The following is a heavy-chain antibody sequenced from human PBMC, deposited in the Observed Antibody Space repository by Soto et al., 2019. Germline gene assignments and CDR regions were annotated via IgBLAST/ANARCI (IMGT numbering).Heavy chain of an antibody. Sequence: EVRLVESEGGLVQPGGSLRVSCAGSGFTFSSNWMHWVRQAPGKGLVWVSRINSDGSSASYADSVMGRFTISRDNAKNTLYLQMNSLRAEDTAVYFCARGPTGWYGFDYWGQGTLVTVSS. V-gene: IGHV3-74*01. CDR2: INSDGSSA. J-gene: IGHJ4*02. D-gene: IGHD6-19*01. CDR3: ARGPTGWYGFDY. CDR1: GFTFSSNW.